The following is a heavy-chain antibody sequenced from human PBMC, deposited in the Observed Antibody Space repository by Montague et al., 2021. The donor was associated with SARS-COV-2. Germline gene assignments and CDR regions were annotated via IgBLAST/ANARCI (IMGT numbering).Heavy chain of an antibody. D-gene: IGHD3-10*01. V-gene: IGHV4-34*01. J-gene: IGHJ6*03. Sequence: SETLSLTCAVHGTSFGGYYWNWIRQPPGKGLEWIGEINHGGSTKYSPSLKSRLTISADTSKNQFSLKLTSVAAADTAVYYCARLRDGVVPSPILGVGPYYSYYCMDVWGRGTTVTVSS. CDR2: INHGGST. CDR3: ARLRDGVVPSPILGVGPYYSYYCMDV. CDR1: GTSFGGYY.